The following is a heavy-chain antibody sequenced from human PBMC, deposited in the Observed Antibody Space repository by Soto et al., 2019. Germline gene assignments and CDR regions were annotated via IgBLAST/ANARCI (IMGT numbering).Heavy chain of an antibody. J-gene: IGHJ5*02. CDR3: ARVVPGAEDWCGP. Sequence: ASVKVSCKTSGYTFSNYGITWVRQAPGQPLEWLGWISLYSDGTNYAQKFQGRVSMTTDTSTTTAYMELTSLRSDDTAVYYRARVVPGAEDWCGPCGQGSLVSVSS. D-gene: IGHD2-2*01. CDR2: ISLYSDGT. CDR1: GYTFSNYG. V-gene: IGHV1-18*01.